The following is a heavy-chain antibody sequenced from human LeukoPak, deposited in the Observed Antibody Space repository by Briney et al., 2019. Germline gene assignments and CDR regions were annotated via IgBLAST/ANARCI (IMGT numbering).Heavy chain of an antibody. V-gene: IGHV1-69*01. CDR2: IIPIFGTA. D-gene: IGHD2-15*01. CDR1: GGTFSSYA. Sequence: SVKVSCQASGGTFSSYAISWVRQAPGHGLAWMGGIIPIFGTANYAQKFQGRVTITADESTSTAYMELSSLGSEDTAVYYRARDYRRDCSGGSCYEIYYYYYYGMDVWGQGTTVTVSS. CDR3: ARDYRRDCSGGSCYEIYYYYYYGMDV. J-gene: IGHJ6*02.